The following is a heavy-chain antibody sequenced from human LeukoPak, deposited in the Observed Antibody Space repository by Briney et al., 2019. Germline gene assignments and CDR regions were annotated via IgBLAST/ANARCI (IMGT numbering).Heavy chain of an antibody. Sequence: GGSLRLSCAASGFTFSSYAMHWVRQAPGKGLEWVAVISYDGSNKYYADSVKGRFTISRDNSKNTLYLQMNSLRAEDTAVYYCARDRGYSSSWYYFDYWGQGTLVTVSS. CDR3: ARDRGYSSSWYYFDY. CDR2: ISYDGSNK. V-gene: IGHV3-30-3*01. J-gene: IGHJ4*02. D-gene: IGHD6-13*01. CDR1: GFTFSSYA.